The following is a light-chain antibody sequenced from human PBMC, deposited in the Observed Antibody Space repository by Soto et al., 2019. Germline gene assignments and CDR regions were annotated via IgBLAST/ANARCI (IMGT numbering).Light chain of an antibody. CDR2: GVG. CDR1: NRDVGAYNY. Sequence: QSVLTQPASVSGSPGQSITIACTGTNRDVGAYNYVSWYLQHPGKAPKLLIYGVGNRPSGVSARFSGSKSGDTASLTISGLQAEDEADYYCSSYAHGSIYVFGTGTKLTVL. CDR3: SSYAHGSIYV. J-gene: IGLJ1*01. V-gene: IGLV2-14*01.